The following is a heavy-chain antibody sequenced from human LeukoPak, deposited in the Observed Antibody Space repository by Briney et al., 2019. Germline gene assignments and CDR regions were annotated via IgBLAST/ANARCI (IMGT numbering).Heavy chain of an antibody. J-gene: IGHJ6*03. D-gene: IGHD1-26*01. V-gene: IGHV1-69*06. Sequence: ASVKVSCKASGGTFSSYAISWVRQAPGQGLEWMGGIIPIFGTANYAQKFQGRVTITADKSTSTAYMELSSLRSEDTAVYYCSVGATYYYYYMDVWGKGTTVTVSS. CDR3: SVGATYYYYYMDV. CDR2: IIPIFGTA. CDR1: GGTFSSYA.